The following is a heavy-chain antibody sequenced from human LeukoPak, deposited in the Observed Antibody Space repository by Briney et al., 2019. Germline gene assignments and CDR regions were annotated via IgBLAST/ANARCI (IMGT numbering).Heavy chain of an antibody. J-gene: IGHJ4*02. D-gene: IGHD3-22*01. CDR1: GYTFTSYA. CDR2: INAGNGNT. V-gene: IGHV1-3*01. CDR3: ARGGYYDSSWYGGGSTDY. Sequence: ASVKVSCKASGYTFTSYAMHWVRQAPGQRLEWMGWINAGNGNTKYSQKFQGRVTITRDTSASTAYMELSSLRSEDTAVYYCARGGYYDSSWYGGGSTDYWGQGTLVTVSS.